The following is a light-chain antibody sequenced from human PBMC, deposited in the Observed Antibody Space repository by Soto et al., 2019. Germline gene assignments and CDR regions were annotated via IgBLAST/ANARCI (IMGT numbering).Light chain of an antibody. CDR1: QSVSSS. Sequence: EIVLTQSPVTLSLSPGERATLSCRASQSVSSSLAWYQQKPGQAPRLLIYDAPNRATGIPARFSGGGSGTDFTLTIDNLEPEDFAIYYCQQRSKWPPITFGQGTRLEIK. CDR3: QQRSKWPPIT. CDR2: DAP. J-gene: IGKJ5*01. V-gene: IGKV3-11*01.